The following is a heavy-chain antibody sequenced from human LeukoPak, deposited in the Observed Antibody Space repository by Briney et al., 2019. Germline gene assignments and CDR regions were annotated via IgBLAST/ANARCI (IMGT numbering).Heavy chain of an antibody. CDR3: ARRGTDDAFDI. CDR1: GYTFTGYY. CDR2: INPNSGGT. V-gene: IGHV1-2*02. J-gene: IGHJ3*02. D-gene: IGHD2-8*02. Sequence: ASVKVSCKASGYTFTGYYMHWVRQAPGQGLEWMGWINPNSGGTNYAQKFQGRVTITRNTSISTAYMELSSLRSEDTAVYYCARRGTDDAFDIWGQGTMVTVSS.